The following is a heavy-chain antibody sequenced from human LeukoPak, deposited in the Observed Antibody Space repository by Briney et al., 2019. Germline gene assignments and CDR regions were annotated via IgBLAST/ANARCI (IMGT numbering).Heavy chain of an antibody. D-gene: IGHD3-22*01. J-gene: IGHJ1*01. CDR2: IYYSGRA. CDR3: ARRRYYDSTGYLD. V-gene: IGHV4-39*01. Sequence: SETLSLTCSVSGGSISSSSYYWGWIRQPPGKGLEWIGEIYYSGRAYYNSSLKSRLTISVDTSWNQFSLTLSSVAAADTGVYYCARRRYYDSTGYLDWGPGTLVSVST. CDR1: GGSISSSSYY.